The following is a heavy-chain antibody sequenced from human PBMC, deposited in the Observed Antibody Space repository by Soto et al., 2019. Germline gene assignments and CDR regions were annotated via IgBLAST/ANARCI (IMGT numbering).Heavy chain of an antibody. Sequence: QITLRESGPSLVKPTETLTLTCTFSGFSLTTTGVGVGWIRQPPGKALECLAVVFWDGGERYSPSLKSRVTITKDTSKDQVVFTMTNMDPADTATYYCTQVYGSGSWGWYFHSWGQGTLVTVSS. D-gene: IGHD1-26*01. CDR1: GFSLTTTGVG. V-gene: IGHV2-5*02. J-gene: IGHJ4*02. CDR3: TQVYGSGSWGWYFHS. CDR2: VFWDGGE.